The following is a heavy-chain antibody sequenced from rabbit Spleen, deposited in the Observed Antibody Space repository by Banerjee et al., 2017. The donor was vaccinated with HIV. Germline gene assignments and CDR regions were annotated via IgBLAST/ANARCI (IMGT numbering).Heavy chain of an antibody. D-gene: IGHD8-1*01. CDR2: IAGSSSGFT. CDR3: AREIDAGGGEYRGNFNL. V-gene: IGHV1S45*01. CDR1: GFSFSSSDY. J-gene: IGHJ4*01. Sequence: QEQLEESGGGLVQPEGSLALTCKASGFSFSSSDYICWVRQAPGKGLEWISCIAGSSSGFTYYASWAKGRFTISKTSTAVTLQMTSLTAADTATYFCAREIDAGGGEYRGNFNLWGPGTLVTVS.